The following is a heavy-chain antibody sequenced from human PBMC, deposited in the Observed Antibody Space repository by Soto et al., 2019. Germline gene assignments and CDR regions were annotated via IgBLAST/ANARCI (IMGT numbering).Heavy chain of an antibody. CDR2: ISGDVSIT. Sequence: VQLVDSGGGLVQPGGSLRLSCAASEFTLRRYWMHWVRQSPGKGLGWVSRISGDVSITNYADSVKGRFTISRDNAKNTVYLQIDSLRAEDTAVYYCARSLPGTYGAFDLWGQGTMVTVSS. D-gene: IGHD1-7*01. CDR1: EFTLRRYW. V-gene: IGHV3-74*01. J-gene: IGHJ3*01. CDR3: ARSLPGTYGAFDL.